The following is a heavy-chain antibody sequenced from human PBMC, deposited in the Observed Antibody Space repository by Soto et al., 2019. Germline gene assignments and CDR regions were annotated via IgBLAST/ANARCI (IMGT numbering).Heavy chain of an antibody. CDR2: ISYDGSNK. V-gene: IGHV3-30*03. CDR3: ARGQYSGYVVKGWFDP. CDR1: GFTFSSYG. Sequence: GGSLRLSCAASGFTFSSYGMHWVRQAPGKGLEWVAVISYDGSNKYYADSVKGRFTISRDNSKNQFSLKLSSVTAADTAVYYCARGQYSGYVVKGWFDPWGQGTLVTVSS. D-gene: IGHD5-12*01. J-gene: IGHJ5*02.